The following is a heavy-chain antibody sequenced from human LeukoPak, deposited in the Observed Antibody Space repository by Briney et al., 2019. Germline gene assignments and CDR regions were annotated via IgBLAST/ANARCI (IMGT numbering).Heavy chain of an antibody. Sequence: GGSLRLSCAASGFTFSSYAMHWVRQAPGKGLEWVAVISYDGSNKYYADSVKGRFTISRDNSKNTLYLQMNSLRAEDTAVYYCARDWSVMTTVVSGFDPWGQGTLVTVSS. D-gene: IGHD4-23*01. CDR2: ISYDGSNK. J-gene: IGHJ5*02. CDR1: GFTFSSYA. CDR3: ARDWSVMTTVVSGFDP. V-gene: IGHV3-30*04.